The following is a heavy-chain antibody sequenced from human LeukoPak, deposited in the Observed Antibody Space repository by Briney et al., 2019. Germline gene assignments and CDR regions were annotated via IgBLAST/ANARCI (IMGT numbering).Heavy chain of an antibody. V-gene: IGHV1-18*01. Sequence: GASVKVSCKASGYTLTSYGTSWGRQAPGQGLEWMGWISPYNGNTNYAPKFQGRVTMTTDTSTNTAYMELRSLRSDDTAVYYCARVRWERGDLIGVFYFDQWGQGTLVTVSS. CDR1: GYTLTSYG. J-gene: IGHJ4*02. CDR3: ARVRWERGDLIGVFYFDQ. CDR2: ISPYNGNT. D-gene: IGHD1-26*01.